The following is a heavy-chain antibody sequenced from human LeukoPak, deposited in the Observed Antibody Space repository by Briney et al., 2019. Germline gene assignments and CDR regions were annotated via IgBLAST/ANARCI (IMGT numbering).Heavy chain of an antibody. J-gene: IGHJ4*02. CDR3: ARYCSSTSCYSDY. CDR1: GYTFTGYY. CDR2: INPTSGGT. V-gene: IGHV1-2*06. Sequence: APVKVSCKASGYTFTGYYMHWVRQAPGQGLEYMGRINPTSGGTVYAQKFQGRVTMTRDTSITTAYMELTRLTSDDTAVYYCARYCSSTSCYSDYWGQGTLVTVSS. D-gene: IGHD2-2*01.